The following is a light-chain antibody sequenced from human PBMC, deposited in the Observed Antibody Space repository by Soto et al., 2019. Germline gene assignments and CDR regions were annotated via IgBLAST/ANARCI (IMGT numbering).Light chain of an antibody. Sequence: QSALTQPASVSGSPGQSITISGTGTSSDIGAYDYVSWYQQHTGKAPKLMIYEVFRRPSRISDRFSGSKSGNTASLTSSGLQAEDEADYYCCEDTPTRTLVFGGGTKLTV. V-gene: IGLV2-14*03. CDR2: EVF. J-gene: IGLJ2*01. CDR1: SSDIGAYDY. CDR3: CEDTPTRTLV.